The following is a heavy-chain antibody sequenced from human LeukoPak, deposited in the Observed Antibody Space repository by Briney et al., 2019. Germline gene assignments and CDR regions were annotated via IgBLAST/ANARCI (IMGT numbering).Heavy chain of an antibody. V-gene: IGHV4-31*03. D-gene: IGHD4-17*01. CDR1: GGSISSGGYY. Sequence: PSQTLSLTCTVSGGSISSGGYYWSWIRQHPGKGLEWIGYIYYSGSTYSNPSLKSRVTISVDTSKNQFSLKLSSVTAADTAVYYCARGRFLSVTTNWGQGTLVTVSS. J-gene: IGHJ4*02. CDR3: ARGRFLSVTTN. CDR2: IYYSGST.